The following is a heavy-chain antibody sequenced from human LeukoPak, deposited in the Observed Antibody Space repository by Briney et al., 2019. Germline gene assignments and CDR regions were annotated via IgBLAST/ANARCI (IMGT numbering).Heavy chain of an antibody. CDR2: IYSGGST. CDR3: AKDNGGNSGHFDY. CDR1: GFTVSSNY. J-gene: IGHJ4*02. D-gene: IGHD4-23*01. V-gene: IGHV3-53*01. Sequence: GGSLRLSCAASGFTVSSNYMSWVRQAPGKGLEWVSDIYSGGSTYYADSVKGRFTISRDNSKNTLYLQMNSLRAEDTAVYYCAKDNGGNSGHFDYGGQGTLVTVSS.